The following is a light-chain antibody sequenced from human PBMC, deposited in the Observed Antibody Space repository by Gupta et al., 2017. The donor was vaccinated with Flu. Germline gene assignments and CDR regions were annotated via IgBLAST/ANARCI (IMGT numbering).Light chain of an antibody. CDR1: QSVGTY. J-gene: IGKJ2*01. Sequence: EIVSSQPPATLSLSPRERATLSCRASQSVGTYLAWYQQKPGQTPRLLVYDASNRATGIPARFSGSGSGTDFTLTISSLEPEDFAVYYCQKRSNWPPYTFGQGTRLEI. CDR2: DAS. V-gene: IGKV3-11*01. CDR3: QKRSNWPPYT.